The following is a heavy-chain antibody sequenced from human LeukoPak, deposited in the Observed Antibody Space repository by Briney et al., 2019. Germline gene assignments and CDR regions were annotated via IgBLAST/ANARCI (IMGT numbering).Heavy chain of an antibody. CDR1: GSSLSSCDYY. V-gene: IGHV4-30-4*01. CDR2: IYCTGSI. D-gene: IGHD3-22*01. CDR3: ARGLLSRDYDSSGFGY. J-gene: IGHJ4*02. Sequence: SGTLSHTLPVSGSSLSSCDYYGICTRQSPGKGLEWLGYIYCTGSIYYNPSLKSRVIISVDTSKNQFSLNLSSVTAADTAVYYCARGLLSRDYDSSGFGYWGQGTLVTVSS.